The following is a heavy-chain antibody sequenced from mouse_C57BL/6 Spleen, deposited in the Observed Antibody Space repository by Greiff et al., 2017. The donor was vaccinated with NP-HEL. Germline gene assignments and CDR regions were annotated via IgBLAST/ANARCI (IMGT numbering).Heavy chain of an antibody. CDR1: GYTFTSYW. CDR2: INPSNGGT. Sequence: VQLQQPGTELVKPGASVKLSCKASGYTFTSYWMHWVKQRPGQGLEWIGNINPSNGGTNYNEKFKSKATLTVDKSSSTAYMQLSSLTSEDSAVYYCARSWGSSSYYFDYWGQGTTLTVSS. CDR3: ARSWGSSSYYFDY. V-gene: IGHV1-53*01. J-gene: IGHJ2*01. D-gene: IGHD1-1*01.